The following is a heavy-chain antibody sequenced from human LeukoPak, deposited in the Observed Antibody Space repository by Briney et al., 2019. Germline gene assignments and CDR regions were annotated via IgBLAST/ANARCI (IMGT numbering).Heavy chain of an antibody. V-gene: IGHV1-18*04. D-gene: IGHD2-15*01. J-gene: IGHJ4*02. Sequence: GASVKVSCKPSSYTFTSFGISWVRQAPGQGLEWMGWTGAYNGDTNYAQKFQGRVTMTTDTSTSTAYMDLRSLRSDDTAVYYCTRDHCRGDNCPSFDYWGQGTLVTVSS. CDR2: TGAYNGDT. CDR1: SYTFTSFG. CDR3: TRDHCRGDNCPSFDY.